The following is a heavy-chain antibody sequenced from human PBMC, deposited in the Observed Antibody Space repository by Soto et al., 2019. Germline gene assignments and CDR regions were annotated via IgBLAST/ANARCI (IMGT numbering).Heavy chain of an antibody. CDR1: GYNFTSYG. CDR2: ISAYNGNT. V-gene: IGHV1-18*01. Sequence: VQLVQSVAEVKKHGASVKVSCKASGYNFTSYGIIWVRQAPGQGLEWMGWISAYNGNTNYAQKLQGRVTMTTDTSASTAYMELRSLSSDDTAVYYCAGIQGIAVAGTPYYYGMRVWGQGTTVTVSS. J-gene: IGHJ6*02. CDR3: AGIQGIAVAGTPYYYGMRV. D-gene: IGHD6-19*01.